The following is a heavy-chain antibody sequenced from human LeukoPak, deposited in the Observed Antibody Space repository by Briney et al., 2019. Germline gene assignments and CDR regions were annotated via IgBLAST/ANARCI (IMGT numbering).Heavy chain of an antibody. CDR3: AKAQGYSYGDY. V-gene: IGHV3-30*18. CDR1: GFIFSQYG. CDR2: ISYDGEVI. Sequence: PGGSLRLSCTASGFIFSQYGINWVRQAPGKGLEWVALISYDGEVISYADSVKGRFTISRDNSKNTLSLQMNSLRAEDTAVYYCAKAQGYSYGDYWGQGTLVTVSS. D-gene: IGHD5-18*01. J-gene: IGHJ4*02.